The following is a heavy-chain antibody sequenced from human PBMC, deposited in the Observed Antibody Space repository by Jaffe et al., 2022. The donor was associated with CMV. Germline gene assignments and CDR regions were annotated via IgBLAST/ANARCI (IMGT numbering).Heavy chain of an antibody. CDR3: ASRENDAPVKFDP. CDR1: GGSISSSSYY. Sequence: QLQLQESGPGLVKPSETLSLTCTVSGGSISSSSYYWGWIRQPPGKGLEWIGSIYYSGSTYYNPSLKSRVTISVDTSKNQFSLKLSSVTAADTAVYYCASRENDAPVKFDPWGQGTLVTVSS. J-gene: IGHJ5*02. V-gene: IGHV4-39*01. CDR2: IYYSGST.